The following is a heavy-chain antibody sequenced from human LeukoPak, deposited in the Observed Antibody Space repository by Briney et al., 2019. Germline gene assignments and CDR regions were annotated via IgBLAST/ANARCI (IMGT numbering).Heavy chain of an antibody. CDR2: IKSKTDGGTT. J-gene: IGHJ4*02. V-gene: IGHV3-15*01. Sequence: GGSLRLSCAASGFTFSSYAMSWVRQAPGKGLEWVGRIKSKTDGGTTDYAAPVKGRFTISRDDSKNTLYLQMNSLKTEDTAVYYCTTEWGTPYSGNLFDYWGQGTLVTVSS. CDR1: GFTFSSYA. CDR3: TTEWGTPYSGNLFDY. D-gene: IGHD5-12*01.